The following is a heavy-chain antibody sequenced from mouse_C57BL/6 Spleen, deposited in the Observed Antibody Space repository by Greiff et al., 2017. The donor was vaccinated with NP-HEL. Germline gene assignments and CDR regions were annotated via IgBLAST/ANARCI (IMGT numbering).Heavy chain of an antibody. CDR1: GYTFTSYW. CDR3: ESGGYFGSSLDY. CDR2: IHPGSGSF. V-gene: IGHV1-55*01. Sequence: QVQLQQPGAELVKPGASVKVSCKASGYTFTSYWMTWVTQRPGQGLEWIGDIHPGSGSFNYNEKFKSKATLTVDTSSSTAYMQLSSLTSEDSAVYYGESGGYFGSSLDYWGQGTTLTVSS. D-gene: IGHD1-1*01. J-gene: IGHJ2*01.